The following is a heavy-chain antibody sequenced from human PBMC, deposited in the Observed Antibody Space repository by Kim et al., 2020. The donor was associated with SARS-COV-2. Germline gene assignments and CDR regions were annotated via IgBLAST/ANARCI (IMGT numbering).Heavy chain of an antibody. CDR2: IYYSGST. D-gene: IGHD3-10*01. J-gene: IGHJ6*02. CDR1: GGSISSYY. V-gene: IGHV4-59*01. Sequence: SETLSLTCTVSGGSISSYYWSWIRQPPGKGLEWIGYIYYSGSTNYNPSLKSRVTISVDTSKNQFSLKLSSVTAADTAVYYCARAIYGSGSYYYYSYGMDVWGQGTTVTVSS. CDR3: ARAIYGSGSYYYYSYGMDV.